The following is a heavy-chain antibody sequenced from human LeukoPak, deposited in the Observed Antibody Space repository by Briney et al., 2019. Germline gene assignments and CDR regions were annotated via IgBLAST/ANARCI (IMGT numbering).Heavy chain of an antibody. CDR3: ARKRRRGDAFDI. Sequence: PSETLSLTCTVSGGSISNYYWSWIRQPPGKGLEWIGYIYYSGSTNYNPSLKSRVTIPVDTSKNQFSLKLSSVTAADTAVYYCARKRRRGDAFDIWGQGTMVTVSS. J-gene: IGHJ3*02. V-gene: IGHV4-59*12. CDR2: IYYSGST. CDR1: GGSISNYY.